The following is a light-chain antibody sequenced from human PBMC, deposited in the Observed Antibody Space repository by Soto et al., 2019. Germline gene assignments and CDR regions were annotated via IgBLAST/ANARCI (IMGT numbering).Light chain of an antibody. CDR3: SSYAGSSNV. CDR2: EVS. Sequence: QSVLTQPASVSGSPGQSIAISCTGTSSDVGGYNYVSWYQQHPGKAPKLMISEVSNRPSGVSNRFSGSKSGNTASLTISGLQAEDEADYYCSSYAGSSNVFGTGTKVTV. V-gene: IGLV2-14*01. CDR1: SSDVGGYNY. J-gene: IGLJ1*01.